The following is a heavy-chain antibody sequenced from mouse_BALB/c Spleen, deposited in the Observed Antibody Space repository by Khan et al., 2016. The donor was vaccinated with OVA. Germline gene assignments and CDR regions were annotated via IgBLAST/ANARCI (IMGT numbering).Heavy chain of an antibody. D-gene: IGHD2-3*01. V-gene: IGHV1S137*01. CDR3: AKPAYDGYYDY. Sequence: QVQLQQSGPELVRPGVSVKMSCKGSGYTFTDSAMHWVKQSHAKSLEWIGLISTYSGNTNYNRKFKGKATMTVDKSSSTAYMDLARLTSEDSAIYYCAKPAYDGYYDYWGQGTTLTVSS. CDR2: ISTYSGNT. J-gene: IGHJ2*01. CDR1: GYTFTDSA.